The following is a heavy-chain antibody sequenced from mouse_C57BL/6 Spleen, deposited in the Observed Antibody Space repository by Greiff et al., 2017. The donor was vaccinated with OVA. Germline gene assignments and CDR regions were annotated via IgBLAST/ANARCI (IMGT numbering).Heavy chain of an antibody. D-gene: IGHD5-1*01. CDR1: GYTFTSYT. J-gene: IGHJ2*01. Sequence: QVHVKQSGAELARPGASVKMSCKASGYTFTSYTMHWVKQRPGQGLEWIGYINPSSGYTKYNQKFKDKATLTADKSSSTAYMQRSSLTSEDSAVYYCARNLRGGYLDYWGQGTTLTVSS. CDR3: ARNLRGGYLDY. CDR2: INPSSGYT. V-gene: IGHV1-4*01.